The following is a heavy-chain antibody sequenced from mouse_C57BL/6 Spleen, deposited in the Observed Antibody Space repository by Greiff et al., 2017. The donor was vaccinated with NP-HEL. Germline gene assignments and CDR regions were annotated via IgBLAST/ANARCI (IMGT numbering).Heavy chain of an antibody. Sequence: QVQLQQSGAELVKPGASVKLSCKASGYTFTSYWMQWVKQRPGQGLEWIGEIDPSDSYTNYNQKFKGKATLTVDTTSSTAYMQLSSLTSEDSAVYYCARSYYYGSSYNFDVWGTGTTVTVSS. D-gene: IGHD1-1*01. V-gene: IGHV1-50*01. J-gene: IGHJ1*03. CDR2: IDPSDSYT. CDR3: ARSYYYGSSYNFDV. CDR1: GYTFTSYW.